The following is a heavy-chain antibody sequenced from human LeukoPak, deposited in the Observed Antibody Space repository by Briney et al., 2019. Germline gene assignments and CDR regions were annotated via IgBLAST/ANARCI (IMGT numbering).Heavy chain of an antibody. Sequence: SETLSLTCTVSGGSISSYYWSWIRQPAGKGLEWIGRIYTSGNTNYNPSLKSRVTMSVDTSKNQFSLKLSSVTAADTAVYYCARGGPHYCSTTSCYKNYYYYMDVWGKGTTVTVSS. D-gene: IGHD2-2*02. CDR2: IYTSGNT. CDR3: ARGGPHYCSTTSCYKNYYYYMDV. CDR1: GGSISSYY. V-gene: IGHV4-4*07. J-gene: IGHJ6*03.